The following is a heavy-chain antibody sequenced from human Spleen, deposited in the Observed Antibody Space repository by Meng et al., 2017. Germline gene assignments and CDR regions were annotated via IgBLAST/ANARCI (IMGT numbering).Heavy chain of an antibody. CDR3: ARVYYVSRSYSFDY. V-gene: IGHV4-59*08. Sequence: VQLQESGPGLGKPSETLSLPCAVSGDFISGYFWSWIRRPPGKGLEWIGYVFYTGSTKYNPSLKSRIAMSIDTSKTHFSLRLSSVTAADTAVYYCARVYYVSRSYSFDYWGQGILVTVSS. J-gene: IGHJ4*02. CDR1: GDFISGYF. CDR2: VFYTGST. D-gene: IGHD3-10*01.